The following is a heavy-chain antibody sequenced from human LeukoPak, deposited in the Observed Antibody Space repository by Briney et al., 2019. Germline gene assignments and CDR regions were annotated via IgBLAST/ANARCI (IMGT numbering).Heavy chain of an antibody. CDR3: ARDPRWLADAFDM. D-gene: IGHD6-19*01. J-gene: IGHJ3*02. CDR2: TYYRSKWYN. V-gene: IGHV6-1*01. Sequence: SQTLSLTCAISGDSVSSNSAAWNWIRQSPSXGLEWLGRTYYRSKWYNDYAVSVKSRITINPDTSKNQFSLQLNSVTPEDTAVYYCARDPRWLADAFDMWGQGTMVTVSS. CDR1: GDSVSSNSAA.